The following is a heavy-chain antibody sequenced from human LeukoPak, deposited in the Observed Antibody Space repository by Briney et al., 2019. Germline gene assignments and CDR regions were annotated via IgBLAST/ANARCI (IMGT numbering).Heavy chain of an antibody. CDR3: ASLPPGGSDEKNWFDP. Sequence: SVKISCKGSGGTVSRYAISWVRQAPGQGRGWMGGIIPIFGTANYAQKFQGRVTITTDESTSTAYMELSSLRSDDTAVYYCASLPPGGSDEKNWFDPWGQGTLATVSS. J-gene: IGHJ5*02. D-gene: IGHD1-26*01. CDR1: GGTVSRYA. CDR2: IIPIFGTA. V-gene: IGHV1-69*05.